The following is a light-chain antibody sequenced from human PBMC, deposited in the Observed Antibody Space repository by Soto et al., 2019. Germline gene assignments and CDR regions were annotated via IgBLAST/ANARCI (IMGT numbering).Light chain of an antibody. V-gene: IGKV3-15*01. CDR2: GAS. J-gene: IGKJ2*01. CDR3: QQYDNWPPYT. CDR1: QSVSTN. Sequence: EIVMTQSPATLSVSPGERATLSCRASQSVSTNLAWYQQKPGQAPRLLIYGASTRATGIPARFSGSGSGTEFPLTISSLQSEDFAVYYCQQYDNWPPYTFGQGTKLGIK.